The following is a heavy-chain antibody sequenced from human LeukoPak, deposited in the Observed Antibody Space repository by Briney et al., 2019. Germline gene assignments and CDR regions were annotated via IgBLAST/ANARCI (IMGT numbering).Heavy chain of an antibody. CDR1: GFMFSDHA. CDR2: IGSDGSKK. V-gene: IGHV3-30*04. Sequence: GGSLRLSCVASGFMFSDHAFLWVRQSPDKGLEWVALIGSDGSKKYYADSVQGRFTVSRENSKNTLFLQMNTLRAGDTAVYFCARQMTSTRLFDSWGQGTLVTVSS. CDR3: ARQMTSTRLFDS. J-gene: IGHJ4*02. D-gene: IGHD5/OR15-5a*01.